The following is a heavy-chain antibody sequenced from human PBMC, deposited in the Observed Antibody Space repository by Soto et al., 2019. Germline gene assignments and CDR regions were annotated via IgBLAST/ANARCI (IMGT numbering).Heavy chain of an antibody. V-gene: IGHV4-39*01. CDR3: ETHSSGSLAWFDP. CDR2: IYYSGST. J-gene: IGHJ5*02. D-gene: IGHD3-22*01. Sequence: SETLSLTCTVSGGSISSSSYYWGWIRQPPGKGLEWIGSIYYSGSTYYNPSLKSRVTISVDTSKNQFSLKLSSVTAADTAVYYCETHSSGSLAWFDPWGQGTLVTVSS. CDR1: GGSISSSSYY.